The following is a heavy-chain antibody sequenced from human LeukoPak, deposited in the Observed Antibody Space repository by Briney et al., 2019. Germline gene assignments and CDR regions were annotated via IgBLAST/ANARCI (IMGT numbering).Heavy chain of an antibody. Sequence: GGSLRLSCEASGHIFSSYDIQWVRQATGKGLEWVSSIGTAGDTYYAGSVKGRFTLSRENAKKSSYLQMNNLGPGDTAVYYCARGALGFGYWGQGALVTVSS. CDR2: IGTAGDT. CDR1: GHIFSSYD. V-gene: IGHV3-13*04. J-gene: IGHJ4*02. CDR3: ARGALGFGY.